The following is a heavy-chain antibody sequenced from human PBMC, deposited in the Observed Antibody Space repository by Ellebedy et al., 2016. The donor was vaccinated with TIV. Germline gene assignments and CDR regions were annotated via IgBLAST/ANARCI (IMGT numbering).Heavy chain of an antibody. V-gene: IGHV3-66*01. CDR1: GVGFTFRSYA. J-gene: IGHJ4*02. CDR2: IHPGGNT. D-gene: IGHD7-27*01. CDR3: TSDIAGDPLAHFDY. Sequence: GGSLRLSXAASGVGFTFRSYAMSWVRQAPGKGLEWVSSIHPGGNTYYVDSVKGRFIISRDNSKNTLYLQMNSLRTEDSAVYYCTSDIAGDPLAHFDYWGQGTLVTV.